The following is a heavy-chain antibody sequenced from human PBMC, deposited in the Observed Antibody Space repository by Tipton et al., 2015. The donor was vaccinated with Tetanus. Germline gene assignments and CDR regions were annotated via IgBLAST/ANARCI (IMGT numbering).Heavy chain of an antibody. CDR3: ARLTCSSPSCYYHYYSYVDV. D-gene: IGHD2-2*01. V-gene: IGHV4-30-4*01. CDR2: IYYSGST. CDR1: GDSIRSEDYY. Sequence: TLSLTCSVSGDSIRSEDYYWGWIRQSPGKGLEWLGYIYYSGSTYNNPSLKSRVSISLDASKNQFSLSLNSVTAADSATYYCARLTCSSPSCYYHYYSYVDVWGTGTAVAVSS. J-gene: IGHJ6*03.